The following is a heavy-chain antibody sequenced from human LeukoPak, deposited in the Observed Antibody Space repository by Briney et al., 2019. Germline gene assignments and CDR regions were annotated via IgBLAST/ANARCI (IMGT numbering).Heavy chain of an antibody. V-gene: IGHV3-53*01. D-gene: IGHD1-26*01. J-gene: IGHJ4*02. Sequence: GGSLRLSCAASGFTVNNYYMTWVRQAPGKGLECVSILYSGGMTYYADSVKGRFTISTDTSKNTVNLQMNSLRAEDTAIYYCARMFGGNYHGYYFDYWGQGSMLTVSS. CDR2: LYSGGMT. CDR1: GFTVNNYY. CDR3: ARMFGGNYHGYYFDY.